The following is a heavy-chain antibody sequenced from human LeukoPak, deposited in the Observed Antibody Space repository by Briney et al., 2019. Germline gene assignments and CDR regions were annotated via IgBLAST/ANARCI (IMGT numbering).Heavy chain of an antibody. Sequence: SETLSLTCTVSGGSISSSDFYWGWIRQPPGKGLEWIGSISYSGNTYYNPSLKSRVTISVDTSKNQFSLKLSSVTAADTAVYYCSRESGPFSPFGFWGQGTLVSVHS. J-gene: IGHJ4*02. D-gene: IGHD1-26*01. CDR3: SRESGPFSPFGF. CDR2: ISYSGNT. V-gene: IGHV4-39*07. CDR1: GGSISSSDFY.